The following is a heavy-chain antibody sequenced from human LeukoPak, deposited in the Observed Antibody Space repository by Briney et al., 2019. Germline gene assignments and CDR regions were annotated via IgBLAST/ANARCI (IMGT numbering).Heavy chain of an antibody. CDR2: IFYGGST. CDR1: GGSIISSHYS. Sequence: PSETLSLTCTVSGGSIISSHYSWGWLRQPPGKGLEWIGTIFYGGSTYYSPSLKSRVSMSVDTSKNQFSLKLRSVTATDTAVFYCAQYNNIWFSFESWGQGTLVTVSS. J-gene: IGHJ4*02. V-gene: IGHV4-39*07. D-gene: IGHD1-1*01. CDR3: AQYNNIWFSFES.